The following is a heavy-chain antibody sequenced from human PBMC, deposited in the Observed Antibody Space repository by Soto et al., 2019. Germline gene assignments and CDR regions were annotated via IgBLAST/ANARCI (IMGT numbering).Heavy chain of an antibody. J-gene: IGHJ6*02. D-gene: IGHD3-10*01. CDR2: IKQDGSEK. CDR1: GFTFSNYW. Sequence: TGGSLRLSCAASGFTFSNYWMSWVRQAPGKGLEWVANIKQDGSEKCYVDSMKGRFTISRDNAKNSLYLQMNSLRAEDTAVYYCARSFRVYNGMDVWGQGTTVTVSS. V-gene: IGHV3-7*03. CDR3: ARSFRVYNGMDV.